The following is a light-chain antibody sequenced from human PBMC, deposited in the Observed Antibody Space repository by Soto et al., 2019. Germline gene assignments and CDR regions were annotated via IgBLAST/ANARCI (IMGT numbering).Light chain of an antibody. J-gene: IGKJ2*01. CDR1: RSVLNSSNNKNY. Sequence: DIVMTQSPDSLAVSLGERATINCKSSRSVLNSSNNKNYLAWYQQKPRQPPKLLIYWASTRESGVPDRFSGSVSGTDVTLTSSSLQAEDVAVYYCQQYYSPLPYTFGQGTKLEIK. CDR2: WAS. CDR3: QQYYSPLPYT. V-gene: IGKV4-1*01.